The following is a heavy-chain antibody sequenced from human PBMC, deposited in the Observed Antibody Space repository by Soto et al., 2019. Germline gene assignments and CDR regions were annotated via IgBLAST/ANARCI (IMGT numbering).Heavy chain of an antibody. CDR3: ARDHGMFLSYYYYGMDV. CDR1: GFTFSRFS. Sequence: LRLSCAASGFTFSRFSMHWVRQAPGKGLAWVAVISYDGNNKHFAESVKGRFSISRDDSKNTVYLEMNNLRGDDSAVYYCARDHGMFLSYYYYGMDVWGQGTTVTVSS. D-gene: IGHD3-10*02. V-gene: IGHV3-30-3*01. CDR2: ISYDGNNK. J-gene: IGHJ6*02.